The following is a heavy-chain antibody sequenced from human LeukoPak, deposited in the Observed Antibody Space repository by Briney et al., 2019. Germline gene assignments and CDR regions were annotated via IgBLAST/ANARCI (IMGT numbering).Heavy chain of an antibody. Sequence: SETLSLTCTVSGGSISSYYWSWIRQPPGKGLEWIGYIYYSGSTNYNPSLKSRVTISVDTSKNQFSLKLSSVTAADTAVYYCARGASIAPMDVWGQGTTVTVSS. CDR3: ARGASIAPMDV. J-gene: IGHJ6*02. CDR1: GGSISSYY. D-gene: IGHD6-6*01. CDR2: IYYSGST. V-gene: IGHV4-59*01.